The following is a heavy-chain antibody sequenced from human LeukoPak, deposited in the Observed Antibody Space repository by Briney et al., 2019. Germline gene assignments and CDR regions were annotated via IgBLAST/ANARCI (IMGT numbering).Heavy chain of an antibody. CDR1: GFTFSSYS. Sequence: GGSLRLSCAASGFTFSSYSMNWVRQAPGKGLEWVSYISSSSSTIYYADSVKGRFTISRDNAKNSLYLQMNSLRAEDTAVYYCARVGEHYYGSGSYYMDYYYYYGMDVWGQGTTVTVSS. J-gene: IGHJ6*02. CDR3: ARVGEHYYGSGSYYMDYYYYYGMDV. CDR2: ISSSSSTI. V-gene: IGHV3-48*01. D-gene: IGHD3-10*01.